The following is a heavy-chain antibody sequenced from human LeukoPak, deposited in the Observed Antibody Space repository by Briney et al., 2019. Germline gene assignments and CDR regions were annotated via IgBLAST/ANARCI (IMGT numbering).Heavy chain of an antibody. D-gene: IGHD3-22*01. V-gene: IGHV1-18*01. CDR1: GYTFTSYG. CDR3: ARVPGGGYYYDDWALDY. CDR2: ISAYNGNT. Sequence: ASVKVSCKASGYTFTSYGISWVRQAPGQGLEWMGCISAYNGNTNYAQKLQGRVTMTTDTSTSTAYMELRSLRSDDTAVYYCARVPGGGYYYDDWALDYWGQGTLVTVSS. J-gene: IGHJ4*02.